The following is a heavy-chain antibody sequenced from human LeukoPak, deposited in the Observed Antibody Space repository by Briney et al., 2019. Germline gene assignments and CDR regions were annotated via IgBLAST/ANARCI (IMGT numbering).Heavy chain of an antibody. CDR3: ARESLVDYYDIFDY. CDR2: INPNSGGT. D-gene: IGHD3-22*01. CDR1: GYTFTGYY. V-gene: IGHV1-2*02. Sequence: ASVKVSCKASGYTFTGYYMHWVRQAPGQGLEWMGWINPNSGGTNYAQKFQGRVTMTRDTSISTAYMELRSLRSDDTAVYYCARESLVDYYDIFDYWGQGTLVTVSS. J-gene: IGHJ4*02.